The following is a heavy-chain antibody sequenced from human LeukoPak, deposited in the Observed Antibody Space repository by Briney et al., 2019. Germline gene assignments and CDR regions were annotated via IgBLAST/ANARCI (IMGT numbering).Heavy chain of an antibody. V-gene: IGHV4-4*02. CDR3: FDP. CDR2: IYYSGST. D-gene: IGHD2-2*03. Sequence: SETLSLTCAVSGGSISSSNWWSWVRQPPGKGLEWIGNIYYSGSTYYNPSLKSRVTITAADTAVYYCARLLRVGYCSSTSCNWFDPWGQGTLVTVSS. J-gene: IGHJ5*02. CDR1: GGSISSSNW.